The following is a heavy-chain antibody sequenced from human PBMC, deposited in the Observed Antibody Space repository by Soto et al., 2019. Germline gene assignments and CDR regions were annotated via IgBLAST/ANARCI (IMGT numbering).Heavy chain of an antibody. CDR1: GGSISSGGYY. J-gene: IGHJ6*02. CDR3: ARDGAGSYYNFYYGGMDV. CDR2: SYYSGST. V-gene: IGHV4-31*03. Sequence: QVQLQESGPGLVKPSQTLSLTCTVSGGSISSGGYYWSWIRQHPGKGLEWIGYSYYSGSTYSNPSLKCRVTKSHDTSKQQFSLALSSVTAADTAVYCCARDGAGSYYNFYYGGMDVWGQGTTVTVSS. D-gene: IGHD3-10*01.